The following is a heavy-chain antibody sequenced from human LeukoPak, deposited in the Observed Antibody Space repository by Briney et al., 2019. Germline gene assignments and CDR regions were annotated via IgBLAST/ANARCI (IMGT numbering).Heavy chain of an antibody. CDR3: ATDLG. J-gene: IGHJ4*02. Sequence: GGSLRLSCAASGFTFTSYWMHWVRQPPGKGLVWVSRVEHDGSRIAYADSVTGRFTISRDNARNMVYLQMNSLRAEDTAVYYCATDLGWGQGTLVTVSS. CDR2: VEHDGSRI. V-gene: IGHV3-74*01. CDR1: GFTFTSYW. D-gene: IGHD4-17*01.